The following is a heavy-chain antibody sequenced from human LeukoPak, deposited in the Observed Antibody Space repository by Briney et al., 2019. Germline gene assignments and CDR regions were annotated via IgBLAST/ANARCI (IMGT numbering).Heavy chain of an antibody. CDR3: ARQNGYDFWSGYFDY. Sequence: SQTLSLTCTVSGGSISSGDYYWSWIRQPPGKGLEWIGYIYYSGSTYYNPSLKSRVTISVDTSKNQFSLKLSSVTAADTAVYYCARQNGYDFWSGYFDYWGQGTLVTVSS. D-gene: IGHD3-3*01. CDR1: GGSISSGDYY. V-gene: IGHV4-30-4*08. CDR2: IYYSGST. J-gene: IGHJ4*02.